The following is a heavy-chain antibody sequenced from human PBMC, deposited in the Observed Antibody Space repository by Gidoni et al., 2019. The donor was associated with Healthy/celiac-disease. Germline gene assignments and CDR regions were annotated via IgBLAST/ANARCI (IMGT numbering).Heavy chain of an antibody. D-gene: IGHD3-10*01. J-gene: IGHJ4*02. CDR3: AKFKGSGSYYFDY. CDR1: GFPVSSYA. Sequence: EVQLLESGGGLVQPGGSLRLPCAASGFPVSSYAMCWVRQAPGKGLEWVSAISGSGGSTYCADSGKGRFTISRDNSKNTLYLQMNSLRAEDTAVYYCAKFKGSGSYYFDYWGQGTLVTVSS. CDR2: ISGSGGST. V-gene: IGHV3-23*01.